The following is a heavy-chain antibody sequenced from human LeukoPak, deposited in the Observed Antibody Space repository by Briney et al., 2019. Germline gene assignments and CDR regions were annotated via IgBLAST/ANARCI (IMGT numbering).Heavy chain of an antibody. D-gene: IGHD1-7*01. V-gene: IGHV3-7*01. CDR2: IKQDGSET. J-gene: IGHJ6*03. Sequence: GGSLRLSCAASGFTFSYYWMSWVRQAPGKGLEWVANIKQDGSETYYVDSVKGRFTISRDNAKNSLFLQMNSLRAEDTAVYYCARDKHWNYGERYYYYYYMDVWGKGTTVTISS. CDR3: ARDKHWNYGERYYYYYYMDV. CDR1: GFTFSYYW.